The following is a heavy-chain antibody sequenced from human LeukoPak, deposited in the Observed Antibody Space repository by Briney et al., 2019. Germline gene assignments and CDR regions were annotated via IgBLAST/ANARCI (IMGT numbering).Heavy chain of an antibody. V-gene: IGHV5-51*01. Sequence: GESLKISCKGSGYSFTSYWIGWVRQMPGKGLEWMAIIYPGDSDTRYSPSFQGQVTISADKSISTAYLQWSSLKASDTAMYYCARPSSGWYGPYAFDIWGQGTMVTVSS. CDR2: IYPGDSDT. CDR1: GYSFTSYW. CDR3: ARPSSGWYGPYAFDI. J-gene: IGHJ3*02. D-gene: IGHD6-19*01.